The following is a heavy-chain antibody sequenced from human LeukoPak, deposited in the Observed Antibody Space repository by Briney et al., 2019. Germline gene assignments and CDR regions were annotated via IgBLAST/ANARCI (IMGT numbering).Heavy chain of an antibody. CDR2: IYYSGST. D-gene: IGHD3-3*01. CDR3: ARGRYYDFWSGYYTNWFDP. CDR1: GGSISGSY. Sequence: SETLSLTCTVSGGSISGSYWSWIRQPPGKGLERIGYIYYSGSTNYNPSLKSRVTISVDTSKNQFSLKLSSVTAADTAVYYCARGRYYDFWSGYYTNWFDPWGQGTLVTVSS. V-gene: IGHV4-59*01. J-gene: IGHJ5*02.